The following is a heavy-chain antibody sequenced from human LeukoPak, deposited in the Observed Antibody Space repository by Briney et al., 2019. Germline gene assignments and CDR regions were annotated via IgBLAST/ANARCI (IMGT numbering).Heavy chain of an antibody. D-gene: IGHD3-22*01. Sequence: GGSLRLSCAASGFTFDDYAMHWVRQAPGKGLEWVAVIWYDGSNKYYADSVKGRFTISRDNSKNTLYLQMNSLRAEDTAVYYCARERYDSSGGYFDYWGQGTLVTVSS. CDR1: GFTFDDYA. V-gene: IGHV3-33*08. CDR2: IWYDGSNK. CDR3: ARERYDSSGGYFDY. J-gene: IGHJ4*02.